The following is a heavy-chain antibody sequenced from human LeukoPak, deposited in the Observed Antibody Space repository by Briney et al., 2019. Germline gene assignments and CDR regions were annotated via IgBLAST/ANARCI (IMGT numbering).Heavy chain of an antibody. V-gene: IGHV4-59*01. D-gene: IGHD6-13*01. CDR3: ARGYGSSWYYFDY. Sequence: SETLSLTCTVSGGSISTYYWSWIRQPPGKGLEWIGYIYCSGSTNHNPSLKSRVTISVDTSKNQFSLRLSSVTAADTAVYYCARGYGSSWYYFDYWGQGTLVTVSS. J-gene: IGHJ4*02. CDR1: GGSISTYY. CDR2: IYCSGST.